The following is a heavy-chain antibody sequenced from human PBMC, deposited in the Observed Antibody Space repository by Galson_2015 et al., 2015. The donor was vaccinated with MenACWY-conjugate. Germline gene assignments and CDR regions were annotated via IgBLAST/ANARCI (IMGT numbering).Heavy chain of an antibody. Sequence: SVKVSCKASGYTFTSYGISWVRQAPGQGLEWMGWISAYYGNTNYAQKLQGRVTMTTDTSTSTAYMELRSLRSDDTAVYYCARGDSSGWYGVLGMDVWGQGTTVTVSS. J-gene: IGHJ6*02. V-gene: IGHV1-18*01. CDR1: GYTFTSYG. D-gene: IGHD6-19*01. CDR2: ISAYYGNT. CDR3: ARGDSSGWYGVLGMDV.